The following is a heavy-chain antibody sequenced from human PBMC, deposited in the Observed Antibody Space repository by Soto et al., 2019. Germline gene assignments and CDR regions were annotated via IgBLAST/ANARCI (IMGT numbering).Heavy chain of an antibody. CDR3: AKESGYSGYDSQYYYYGMDV. V-gene: IGHV3-23*01. CDR1: GFTFSSYA. Sequence: GGSLRLSCAASGFTFSSYAMSWVRQAPGKGLEWVSAISGSGGSTYYADSVKGRFTISRDNSKNTLYLQMNSLRAEDTAVYYCAKESGYSGYDSQYYYYGMDVWGQGTTVTVSS. D-gene: IGHD5-12*01. CDR2: ISGSGGST. J-gene: IGHJ6*02.